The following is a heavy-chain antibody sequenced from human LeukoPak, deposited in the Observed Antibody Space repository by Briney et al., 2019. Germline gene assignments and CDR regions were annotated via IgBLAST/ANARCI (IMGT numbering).Heavy chain of an antibody. V-gene: IGHV3-43*01. J-gene: IGHJ4*02. CDR1: GFTLSSYW. Sequence: GGSLRLSCAASGFTLSSYWMHWVRQAPGKGLEWVSVISWDGGSTYYADSVKGRFTISRDNSKNSLYLQMNSLRTEDTALYYCAKDLSTSGWILDYWGQGTLLTVSS. D-gene: IGHD6-19*01. CDR3: AKDLSTSGWILDY. CDR2: ISWDGGST.